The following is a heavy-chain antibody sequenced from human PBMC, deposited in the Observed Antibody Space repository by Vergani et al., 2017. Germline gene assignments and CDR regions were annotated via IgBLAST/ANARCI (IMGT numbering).Heavy chain of an antibody. V-gene: IGHV1-18*01. CDR1: GYTFTSYG. J-gene: IGHJ6*04. D-gene: IGHD6-19*01. Sequence: QVQLVQSGAEVKKPGASVKVSCKASGYTFTSYGISWVRQAPGQGLEWMGWISAYNGNTNYAQKLQGRVTMTTDTSTSTAYMELRSLRSDDTAVYYCAIHPHIAVAGIAKYCMDGWSEGTTVTVSS. CDR2: ISAYNGNT. CDR3: AIHPHIAVAGIAKYCMDG.